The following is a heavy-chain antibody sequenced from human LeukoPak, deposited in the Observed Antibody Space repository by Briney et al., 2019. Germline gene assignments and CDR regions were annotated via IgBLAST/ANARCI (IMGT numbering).Heavy chain of an antibody. CDR2: ISYDGSNK. J-gene: IGHJ3*02. V-gene: IGHV3-30-3*01. CDR3: ARDVLAYYYDSSGYYAFDI. D-gene: IGHD3-22*01. CDR1: GFTFSSYA. Sequence: SGRSLRLSCAASGFTFSSYAVHWVRQAPGKGLEWVAVISYDGSNKYYADSVKGRFTISRDNSKNTLYLQMNSLRAEDTAVYYCARDVLAYYYDSSGYYAFDIWGQGTMVTVSS.